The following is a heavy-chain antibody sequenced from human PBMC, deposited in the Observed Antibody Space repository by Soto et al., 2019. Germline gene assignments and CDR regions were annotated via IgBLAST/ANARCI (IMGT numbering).Heavy chain of an antibody. D-gene: IGHD1-1*01. CDR3: ARDLHDHCDYWYFDL. Sequence: EVQLVESGGGLVKPGGSLRLSCAASGFTFSSYSMNWVRQAPGKGLEWVSSISSSSSYIYYADSVKGRFTISRDNAKNSLYLQMNNLRAVDTAVYYCARDLHDHCDYWYFDLWGRGTLVTVSS. CDR1: GFTFSSYS. V-gene: IGHV3-21*01. J-gene: IGHJ2*01. CDR2: ISSSSSYI.